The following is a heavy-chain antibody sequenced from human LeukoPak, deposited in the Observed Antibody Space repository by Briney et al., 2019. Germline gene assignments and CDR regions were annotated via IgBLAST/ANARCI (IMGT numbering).Heavy chain of an antibody. CDR2: IYPGDSDT. J-gene: IGHJ6*02. Sequence: GESLKTSCKGSGYSFTSYWIGWVRQMPGKGLEWMGIIYPGDSDTRYSPSFQGQVTISADKSISTAYLQWSSLKASDTAMYYCARWYSSSWYRMDVWGQGTTVTVSS. CDR1: GYSFTSYW. V-gene: IGHV5-51*01. CDR3: ARWYSSSWYRMDV. D-gene: IGHD6-13*01.